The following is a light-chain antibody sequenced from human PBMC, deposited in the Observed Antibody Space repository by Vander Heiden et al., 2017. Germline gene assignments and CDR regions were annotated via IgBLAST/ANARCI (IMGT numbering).Light chain of an antibody. V-gene: IGKV3-20*01. CDR3: QQYGSSPGVT. CDR1: QSVSSSY. Sequence: EIVLTQSPGTLSLSPGERATLSCRASQSVSSSYLAWYQQTPVQAPRLLIYGASSRATGIPDRFSGSGSGTDFTLTISRLEPEDFAVYYCQQYGSSPGVTFGPGTKVDIK. CDR2: GAS. J-gene: IGKJ3*01.